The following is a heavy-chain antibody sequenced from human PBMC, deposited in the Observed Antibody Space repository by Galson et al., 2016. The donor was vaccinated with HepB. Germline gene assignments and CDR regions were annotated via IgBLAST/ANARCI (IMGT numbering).Heavy chain of an antibody. CDR3: ARRGDRVYGMDV. J-gene: IGHJ6*02. CDR1: GYTFTYYD. D-gene: IGHD3-10*01. V-gene: IGHV1-8*01. Sequence: SVKVSCKASGYTFTYYDINWVRHVPGQGLEWMGWMNPNSGNTGYAQQFQGRVTMTRDISITTAYMELSSLSSEDMAVYYCARRGDRVYGMDVWGQGTTVTVSS. CDR2: MNPNSGNT.